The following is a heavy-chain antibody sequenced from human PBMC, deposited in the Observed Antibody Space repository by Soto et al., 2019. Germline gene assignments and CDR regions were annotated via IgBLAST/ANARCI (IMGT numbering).Heavy chain of an antibody. CDR3: ARGSWGDIVVVQAADPRDAFDI. D-gene: IGHD2-2*01. CDR1: GDSVSSNSAA. CDR2: TYYRSKWYN. V-gene: IGHV6-1*01. Sequence: PSQTLSLTCAISGDSVSSNSAAWNWIRQSPSRGLEWLGRTYYRSKWYNDYAVSVKSRITINPDTSKNQFSLQLNSVTPEDTAVYYCARGSWGDIVVVQAADPRDAFDIWGQGTMVTVSS. J-gene: IGHJ3*02.